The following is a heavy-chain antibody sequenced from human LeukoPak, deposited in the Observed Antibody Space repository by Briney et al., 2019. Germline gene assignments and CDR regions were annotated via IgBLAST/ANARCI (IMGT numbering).Heavy chain of an antibody. CDR1: GGTFSSYA. V-gene: IGHV1-69*13. J-gene: IGHJ4*02. CDR2: IIPIFGTA. CDR3: ARHVEMATITFDY. D-gene: IGHD5-24*01. Sequence: ASVNVSCKASGGTFSSYAIRWVRQAPGQGLEWMGGIIPIFGTANYAQKFQGRVTITADESTSTAYMELSSLRSEDTAVYYCARHVEMATITFDYWGQGTLVTVSS.